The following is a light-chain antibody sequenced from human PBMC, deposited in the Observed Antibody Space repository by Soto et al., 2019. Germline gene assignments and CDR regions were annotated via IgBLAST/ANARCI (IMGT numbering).Light chain of an antibody. Sequence: IELPQYTSTLSASVGDRVTITCRASQSISSWLAWYQQKPGKPPKLLINKASSLESGVPSRFSGSGSGTEFTLTISSLQPDDFATYYCQHFNSYPWRFGQGTMVDIK. CDR1: QSISSW. CDR3: QHFNSYPWR. CDR2: KAS. V-gene: IGKV1-5*03. J-gene: IGKJ1*01.